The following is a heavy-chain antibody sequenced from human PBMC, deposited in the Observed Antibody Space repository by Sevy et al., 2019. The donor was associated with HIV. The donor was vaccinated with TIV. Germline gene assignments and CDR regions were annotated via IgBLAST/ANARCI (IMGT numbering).Heavy chain of an antibody. D-gene: IGHD2-15*01. Sequence: GGSLRLSCAASGFTFSRYTMHWVRQTPVKGLEWVAIISYDGSNTYYANSVRGRFTISRDTSKNTLYLQMNSLRPEDTVVYYCARGMVSGYCNGGTCYSDYWGQGTLVTVSS. V-gene: IGHV3-30-3*01. CDR1: GFTFSRYT. J-gene: IGHJ4*02. CDR3: ARGMVSGYCNGGTCYSDY. CDR2: ISYDGSNT.